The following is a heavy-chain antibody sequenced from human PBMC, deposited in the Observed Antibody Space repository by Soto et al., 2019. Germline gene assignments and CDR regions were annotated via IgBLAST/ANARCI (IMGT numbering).Heavy chain of an antibody. CDR1: GYIFSDYG. CDR2: ISGYSGNA. CDR3: AKRTSGTTWGESDY. J-gene: IGHJ4*02. D-gene: IGHD4-17*01. Sequence: GASVKVSCKTSGYIFSDYGINWVRQAPGQGLEWMGWISGYSGNANLAQKFQGRVTMTTDKSTRTAYMELRRLRSDDTAVYYCAKRTSGTTWGESDYWGQGTPVTVSS. V-gene: IGHV1-18*04.